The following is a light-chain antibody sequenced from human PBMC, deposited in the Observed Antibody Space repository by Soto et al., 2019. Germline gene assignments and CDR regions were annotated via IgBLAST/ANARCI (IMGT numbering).Light chain of an antibody. CDR2: VGTGGIVG. CDR3: GADHGSGNNFVLV. Sequence: QPVLTQPPSASAPLGASVTLTCTLSSGYSNYKVDWYQQRPGKGPRFVMRVGTGGIVGSKGDGIPDRFSVLGSGLNRYLTIKNIQEEDESDYHCGADHGSGNNFVLVFGGGTKLTVL. J-gene: IGLJ2*01. V-gene: IGLV9-49*01. CDR1: SGYSNYK.